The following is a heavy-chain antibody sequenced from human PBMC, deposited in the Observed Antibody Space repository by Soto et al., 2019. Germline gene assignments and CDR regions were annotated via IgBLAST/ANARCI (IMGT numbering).Heavy chain of an antibody. D-gene: IGHD4-17*01. CDR2: ISYDGSNK. CDR3: ARGPKITTVVTHFDY. V-gene: IGHV3-30*03. Sequence: PGGSLRLSCAASGFTFSSYGMHWVRQAPGKGLEWVAVISYDGSNKYYADSVKGRFTISRDNSKNTLYLQMNSLRADDTAVYYCARGPKITTVVTHFDYWGQGALVTVSS. J-gene: IGHJ4*02. CDR1: GFTFSSYG.